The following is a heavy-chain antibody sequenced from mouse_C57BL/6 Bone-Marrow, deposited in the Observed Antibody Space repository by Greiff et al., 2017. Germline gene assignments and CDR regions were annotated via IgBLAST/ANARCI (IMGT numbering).Heavy chain of an antibody. D-gene: IGHD2-4*01. Sequence: VQLQQPGAELVKPGASVKLSCKASGYTFTNYWMHWVKQRPGQGLEWIGMMHPKGGSPDYNEKFKSEATLSVDKSSRTAYMELSSLTSEDSAVFYCARSYDYDDCTMDYWGQGTSVTVSS. CDR3: ARSYDYDDCTMDY. CDR1: GYTFTNYW. CDR2: MHPKGGSP. V-gene: IGHV1-64*01. J-gene: IGHJ4*01.